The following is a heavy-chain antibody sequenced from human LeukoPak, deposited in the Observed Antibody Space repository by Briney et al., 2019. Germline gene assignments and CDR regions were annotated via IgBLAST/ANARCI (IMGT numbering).Heavy chain of an antibody. J-gene: IGHJ4*02. V-gene: IGHV5-51*01. CDR1: GYSFTYYW. D-gene: IGHD3-22*01. CDR3: ARVYDSSGTDFDY. CDR2: IYPGDSDT. Sequence: KYGESLKISCKGSGYSFTYYWIGWVRQMPGKGLEWMGIIYPGDSDTRYRPSFQGQVTISADKSISTAYLQWSSLKASDTAMYYCARVYDSSGTDFDYWGQGTLVTVSS.